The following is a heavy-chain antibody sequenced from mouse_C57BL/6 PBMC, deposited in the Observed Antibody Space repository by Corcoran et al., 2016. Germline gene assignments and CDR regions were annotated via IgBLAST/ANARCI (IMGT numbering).Heavy chain of an antibody. V-gene: IGHV1-19*01. Sequence: EVQLQQSGPELVKPGASVKIPCKASGYTFTDYNMDWVKQSHGKSLEWIGVINPYNGGTSYNQKFKGKATLTVDKSSSTAYMELNSLTSEDSAVYYCAREYYGSSYDYFDYWGQGTTLTVSS. CDR2: INPYNGGT. J-gene: IGHJ2*01. CDR3: AREYYGSSYDYFDY. D-gene: IGHD1-1*01. CDR1: GYTFTDYN.